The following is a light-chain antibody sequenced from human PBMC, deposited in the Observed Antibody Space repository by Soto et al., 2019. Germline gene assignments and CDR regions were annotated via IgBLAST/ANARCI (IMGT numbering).Light chain of an antibody. CDR2: EVS. Sequence: QSAVTQPPSASGSPGMSVTLSCSGTDNGVGRYDYVSWYQQHPGKAPKLLIYEVSKRPSGVPDRFSASKSGNTASLTVSGLQREDEADYYCMSYVGGNSVAFGGGTKLTVL. CDR3: MSYVGGNSVA. CDR1: DNGVGRYDY. V-gene: IGLV2-8*01. J-gene: IGLJ2*01.